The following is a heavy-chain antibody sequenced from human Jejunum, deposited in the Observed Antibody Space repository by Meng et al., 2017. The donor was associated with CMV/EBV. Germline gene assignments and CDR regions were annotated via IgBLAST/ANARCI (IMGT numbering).Heavy chain of an antibody. D-gene: IGHD3-16*01. J-gene: IGHJ4*02. Sequence: QGQMQESGPVLVQPSETMSPTCTASCASIKNYDWRWGRPPAGQGLGWIGLSQVIGHTVYNPSLKSRVTVSLDASKSQFSLTLNSVTAADTATYYCAGSRPGGGACDYWGQGILVTVSS. CDR3: AGSRPGGGACDY. CDR1: CASIKNYD. V-gene: IGHV4-4*07. CDR2: SQVIGHT.